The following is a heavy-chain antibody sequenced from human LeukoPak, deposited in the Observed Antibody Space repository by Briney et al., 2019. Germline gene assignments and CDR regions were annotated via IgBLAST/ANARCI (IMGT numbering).Heavy chain of an antibody. CDR3: AKDAYYYGSGIQLAV. V-gene: IGHV3-23*01. Sequence: GGSLRLSCAASGFTFSSYAMSWVRQAPGKGLEWVSAISGSGGSTYYADSVKGRFTISRDNSKNTLYLQMNSLRAEDTAVYYCAKDAYYYGSGIQLAVWGQGTTVTVPS. J-gene: IGHJ6*02. CDR2: ISGSGGST. D-gene: IGHD3-10*01. CDR1: GFTFSSYA.